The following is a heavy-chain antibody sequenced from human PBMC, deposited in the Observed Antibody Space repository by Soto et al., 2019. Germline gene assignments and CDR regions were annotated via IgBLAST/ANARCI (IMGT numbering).Heavy chain of an antibody. CDR3: ARVIGVLPTKGRHESWFDP. V-gene: IGHV4-34*01. CDR1: GGSFSGYY. Sequence: PSETLSLTCAVYGGSFSGYYWSWIRQPPGKGLEWIGEINHSGSTNYNPSLKSRVTISVDTSKNQFSLKLSSVTAADTAVYYCARVIGVLPTKGRHESWFDPWGQGTLVTVSS. CDR2: INHSGST. J-gene: IGHJ5*02. D-gene: IGHD7-27*01.